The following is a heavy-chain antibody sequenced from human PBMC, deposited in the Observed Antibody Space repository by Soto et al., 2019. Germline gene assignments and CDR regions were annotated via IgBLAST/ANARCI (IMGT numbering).Heavy chain of an antibody. CDR1: GGSFSGYY. Sequence: QVQLQQWGAGLLKPSETLSLTCAVYGGSFSGYYWSWIRQPPGTGLEWIGEINHSGSTNYNPSLKRRVTKSVDTPKNQFSLKLSSVTAADTAVYYCARRPPMVRGARNWFDPWGQGTLVTVSS. D-gene: IGHD3-10*01. V-gene: IGHV4-34*01. CDR2: INHSGST. CDR3: ARRPPMVRGARNWFDP. J-gene: IGHJ5*02.